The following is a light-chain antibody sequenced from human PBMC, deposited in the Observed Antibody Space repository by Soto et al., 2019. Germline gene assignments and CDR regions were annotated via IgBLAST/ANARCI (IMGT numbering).Light chain of an antibody. J-gene: IGLJ1*01. CDR3: SSYTTTTTYV. CDR2: DVG. Sequence: QSALTQPASVSGSPGQSIAISCTGSSSDVGAYNYVSWFQQHPGKAPKLMIYDVGSRPSGVSNRFSGSKSGNTASLTISGLQAEDEADYYCSSYTTTTTYVFGPGTKVTVL. CDR1: SSDVGAYNY. V-gene: IGLV2-14*03.